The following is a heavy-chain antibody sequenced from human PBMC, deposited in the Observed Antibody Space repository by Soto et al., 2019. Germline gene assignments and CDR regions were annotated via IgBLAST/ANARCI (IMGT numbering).Heavy chain of an antibody. CDR2: ISSSSSYI. CDR3: ARFPDDFWSGTPGAFDL. V-gene: IGHV3-21*01. J-gene: IGHJ3*01. Sequence: GESLKISCASSGFTFSSYSMNWVRQAPGKGLEWVSSISSSSSYIYYADSVKGRFTISRNNAKNSLYLQMNSLRAEDTAVYYCARFPDDFWSGTPGAFDLWGQGTMVTVSS. CDR1: GFTFSSYS. D-gene: IGHD3-3*01.